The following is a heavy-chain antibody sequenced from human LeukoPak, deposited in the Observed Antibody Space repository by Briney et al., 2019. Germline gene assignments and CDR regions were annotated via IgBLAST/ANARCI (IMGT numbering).Heavy chain of an antibody. J-gene: IGHJ4*02. V-gene: IGHV3-7*01. D-gene: IGHD3-16*01. CDR2: IKHDESEK. Sequence: GGSLRLSCVASGFSSNSDWMDWVRQAPGKGLEWVANIKHDESEKNYLDSVKGRFTISRDNAQNSLYLQMNGLRVEDTAVYYCTRRLDDWGQGTLVTVSS. CDR1: GFSSNSDW. CDR3: TRRLDD.